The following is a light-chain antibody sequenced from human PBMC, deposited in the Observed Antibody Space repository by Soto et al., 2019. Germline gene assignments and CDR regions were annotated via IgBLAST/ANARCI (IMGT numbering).Light chain of an antibody. J-gene: IGKJ1*01. CDR2: GAS. CDR1: QSVSSK. CDR3: QQYNSWMWT. Sequence: EIVMTQSPATLSVSPGEGATLSCRASQSVSSKLAWYQQKPGQAPRLLIYGASTRATGIPARFSGSGSGTEFTHIISSLQSEDSAVYYCQQYNSWMWTFGQGTKVDI. V-gene: IGKV3-15*01.